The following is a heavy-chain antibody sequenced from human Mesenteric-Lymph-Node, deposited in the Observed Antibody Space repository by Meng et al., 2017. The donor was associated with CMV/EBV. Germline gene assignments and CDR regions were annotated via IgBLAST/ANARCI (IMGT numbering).Heavy chain of an antibody. CDR2: MNPNGGGT. J-gene: IGHJ5*01. Sequence: ASVKVSCKASGYTFTANYMHWVRQAPGQGLEWMGWMNPNGGGTNYEQKFQGRVTLSRDTSISTAYMELSSLTTHDTAVYYCARGFGSSWFDSWGQGTPVTVSS. CDR3: ARGFGSSWFDS. D-gene: IGHD6-6*01. V-gene: IGHV1-2*02. CDR1: GYTFTANY.